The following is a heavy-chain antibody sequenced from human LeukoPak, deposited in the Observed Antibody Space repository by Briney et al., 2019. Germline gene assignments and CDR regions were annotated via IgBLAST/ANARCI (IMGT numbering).Heavy chain of an antibody. J-gene: IGHJ6*03. CDR3: AKDEGFITLIQGVGTTYYYYMDV. Sequence: PGGSLRLSCAASGFTFISYSIHWVRQAPGKGLEWVAFIRYDGSNKYYADSVKGRFTISRDNSKNMLYLQMSSLSVEDTAVYYCAKDEGFITLIQGVGTTYYYYMDVWGKGTTVTVSS. CDR2: IRYDGSNK. V-gene: IGHV3-30*02. CDR1: GFTFISYS. D-gene: IGHD3-10*01.